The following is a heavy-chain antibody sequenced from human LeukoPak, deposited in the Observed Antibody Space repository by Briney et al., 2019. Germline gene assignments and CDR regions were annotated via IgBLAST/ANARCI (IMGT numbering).Heavy chain of an antibody. CDR1: GFTFSSYA. J-gene: IGHJ4*02. D-gene: IGHD3-22*01. CDR3: AKEAPLTMIVVVIPNYFDY. Sequence: PGGSLRLSCAASGFTFSSYAMSWVRQAPGKGLEWVSAISGSGGSTYYADSVKSRFTISRDNSKNTLYLQMNGLRAEDTAVYYCAKEAPLTMIVVVIPNYFDYWGQGTLVTVSS. CDR2: ISGSGGST. V-gene: IGHV3-23*01.